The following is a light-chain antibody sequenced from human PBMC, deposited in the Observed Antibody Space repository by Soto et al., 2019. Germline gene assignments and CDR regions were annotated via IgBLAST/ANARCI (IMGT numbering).Light chain of an antibody. CDR1: SSNIGGNS. CDR2: DDN. CDR3: AAWDGSLKEYV. V-gene: IGLV1-51*01. Sequence: QSVLTQPPSVSAAPGQKVTISCSGSSSNIGGNSVSWYQQLPGTAPKLLIYDDNKRPSGIPDRFSGSKSGTSATLGITGFQSEDEADYYCAAWDGSLKEYVFGTGTKVTVL. J-gene: IGLJ1*01.